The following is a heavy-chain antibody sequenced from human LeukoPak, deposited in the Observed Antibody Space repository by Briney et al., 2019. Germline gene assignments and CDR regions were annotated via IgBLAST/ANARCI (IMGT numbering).Heavy chain of an antibody. CDR3: ARGVLGYSYGFDY. V-gene: IGHV3-53*04. Sequence: QAGGSLRLSCAASGFTVSSNYMSWVRQAPGKGLEWVSVIFSGGTTYYADPVKGRFTISRHNSENTLYLQMNSLRGEDTAVYYCARGVLGYSYGFDYWGQGTLVTVSS. CDR2: IFSGGTT. J-gene: IGHJ4*02. D-gene: IGHD5-18*01. CDR1: GFTVSSNY.